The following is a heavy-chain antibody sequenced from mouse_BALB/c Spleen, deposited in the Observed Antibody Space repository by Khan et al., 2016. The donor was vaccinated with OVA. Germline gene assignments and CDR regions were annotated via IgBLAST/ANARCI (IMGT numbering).Heavy chain of an antibody. CDR1: GYTFTSYP. J-gene: IGHJ2*01. Sequence: PLVPSGAELARPGASVKMSCTASGYTFTSYPMHLVTQRPGPGLELIGYINPSSCYTQSHQTFKYKATLTAYKSSSTAYMQLSSLTSEDSAVYYCARTHERWGQGTTLTVSS. CDR2: INPSSCYT. V-gene: IGHV1-4*01. CDR3: ARTHER.